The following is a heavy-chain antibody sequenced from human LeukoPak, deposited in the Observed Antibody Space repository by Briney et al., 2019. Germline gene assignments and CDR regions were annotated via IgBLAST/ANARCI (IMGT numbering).Heavy chain of an antibody. CDR1: GFTFSSYE. CDR2: ISSSGSTI. D-gene: IGHD1-7*01. V-gene: IGHV3-48*03. Sequence: RPGGSLRLSCAASGFTFSSYEMNWVRQAPGKGLEWVSYISSSGSTIYYADSVKGRFTISRDNAKNSLYLQVNSLRAEDTAVYYCARASRSRYNWNYEYYYYMDVWGKGTTVTVSS. CDR3: ARASRSRYNWNYEYYYYMDV. J-gene: IGHJ6*03.